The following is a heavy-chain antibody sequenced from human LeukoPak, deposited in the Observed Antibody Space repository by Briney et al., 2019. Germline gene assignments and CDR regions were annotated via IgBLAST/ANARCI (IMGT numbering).Heavy chain of an antibody. Sequence: GGSLRLSCAASGFTFSSYEMHWVRQAPGKGLEWVSYITSSGTTIYYADSVKGRFTISRDNPKNSLYLQMNSLRAEDTAVYYCARDYGGSSPFDYWGQGTLVTVSS. CDR2: ITSSGTTI. D-gene: IGHD4-23*01. J-gene: IGHJ4*02. V-gene: IGHV3-48*03. CDR3: ARDYGGSSPFDY. CDR1: GFTFSSYE.